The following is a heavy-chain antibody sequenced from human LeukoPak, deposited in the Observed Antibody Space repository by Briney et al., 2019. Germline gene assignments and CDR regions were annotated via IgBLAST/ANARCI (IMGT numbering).Heavy chain of an antibody. J-gene: IGHJ5*02. CDR1: GGSISSSSYN. D-gene: IGHD6-13*01. CDR3: ARPPGIAAAWLDP. Sequence: SETLSLTCTVSGGSISSSSYNWAWIRQPPEKGLEWIGNIDYIGGTYYNPSLKSRVTISVDTSKDQFSLKLSSLTAADTGVYYCARPPGIAAAWLDPWGQGTLVTVSS. V-gene: IGHV4-39*01. CDR2: IDYIGGT.